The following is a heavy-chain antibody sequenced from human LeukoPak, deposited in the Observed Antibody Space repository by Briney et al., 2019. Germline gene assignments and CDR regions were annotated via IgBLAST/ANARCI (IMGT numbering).Heavy chain of an antibody. V-gene: IGHV4-38-2*02. D-gene: IGHD6-19*01. J-gene: IGHJ3*01. CDR3: ARENEKQWQY. CDR2: SFHSGST. CDR1: GYPMSRGYF. Sequence: MASETLSLTCTVPGYPMSRGYFWGWIRQPPGKGLERIASSFHSGSTFYNPSLKSPVTRSVDASKNQFSLTMTSLTAADMALYYCARENEKQWQYWGQGTMVTVSS.